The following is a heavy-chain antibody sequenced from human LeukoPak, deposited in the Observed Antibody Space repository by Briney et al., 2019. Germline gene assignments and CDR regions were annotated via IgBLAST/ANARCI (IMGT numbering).Heavy chain of an antibody. J-gene: IGHJ3*02. Sequence: ASVKGSCTASGGTFSSYAISWVRQAPGQGLEWMGRIIPIFGTANYAQKFQGRVTITADESTSTAYMELSSLRSEDTAVYYCARGTVLRYFDWLLWDAFDIWGQGTMVTVSS. CDR2: IIPIFGTA. V-gene: IGHV1-69*13. CDR1: GGTFSSYA. CDR3: ARGTVLRYFDWLLWDAFDI. D-gene: IGHD3-9*01.